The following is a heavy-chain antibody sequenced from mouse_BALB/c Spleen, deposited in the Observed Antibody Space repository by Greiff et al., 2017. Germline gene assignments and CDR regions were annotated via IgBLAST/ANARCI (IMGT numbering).Heavy chain of an antibody. CDR3: ARAEGLYGKNAMDY. D-gene: IGHD2-1*01. CDR2: ISDGGSYT. J-gene: IGHJ4*01. CDR1: GFTFSDYY. Sequence: EVQLVESGGGLVKPGGSLKLSCAASGFTFSDYYMYWVRQTPEKRLEWVATISDGGSYTYYPDSVKGRFTISRDNAKNNLYLQMSSLKSEDTAMYYCARAEGLYGKNAMDYWGQGTSVTVSS. V-gene: IGHV5-4*02.